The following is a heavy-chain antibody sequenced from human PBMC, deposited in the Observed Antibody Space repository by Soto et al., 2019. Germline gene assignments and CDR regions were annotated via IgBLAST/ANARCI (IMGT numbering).Heavy chain of an antibody. D-gene: IGHD6-19*01. CDR3: ATDRRKYSSGWRYFDY. V-gene: IGHV1-18*01. CDR1: GYTFTSYG. J-gene: IGHJ4*02. Sequence: QVPLVQSGAEVKKPGASVKVSCKASGYTFTSYGISWVRQAPGQGLEWMGWISAYNGNTNYAQKLQGRVTMTTDTSTSTAYMELRSLRSDDTAVYYCATDRRKYSSGWRYFDYWGQGTLVTVSS. CDR2: ISAYNGNT.